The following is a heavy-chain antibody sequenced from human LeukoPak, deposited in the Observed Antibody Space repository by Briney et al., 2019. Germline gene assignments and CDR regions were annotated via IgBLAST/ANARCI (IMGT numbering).Heavy chain of an antibody. D-gene: IGHD4-17*01. Sequence: SETLSLTCAVYGGPFSGYYWSWIRQPPGKGLEWIGEINHSGSTNYNPSLKSRVTISVDTSKNQFSLKLSSVTAADTAVYYCARRLLSNDYGDYGGGYYFDYWGQGTLVTVSS. CDR2: INHSGST. CDR1: GGPFSGYY. J-gene: IGHJ4*02. CDR3: ARRLLSNDYGDYGGGYYFDY. V-gene: IGHV4-34*01.